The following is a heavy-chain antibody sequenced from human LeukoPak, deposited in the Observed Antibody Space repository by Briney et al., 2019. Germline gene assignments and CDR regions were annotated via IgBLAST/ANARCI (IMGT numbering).Heavy chain of an antibody. D-gene: IGHD4-17*01. CDR2: ISGSGGST. J-gene: IGHJ4*02. CDR1: GFTFSSYA. V-gene: IGHV3-23*01. CDR3: AKGPDQDSTATYGGGAY. Sequence: GGSLRLSCAASGFTFSSYAMSWVRQAPGKGLEWVSAISGSGGSTYYADSVKGRFTISRDNSENTLYLQMNSLRAEDTAVYYCAKGPDQDSTATYGGGAYWGQGTLVTVSS.